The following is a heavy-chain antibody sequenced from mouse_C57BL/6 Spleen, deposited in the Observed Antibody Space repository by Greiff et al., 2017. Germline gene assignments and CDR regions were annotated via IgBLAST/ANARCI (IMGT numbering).Heavy chain of an antibody. CDR3: ARHEAYYGNPQLGFAY. D-gene: IGHD2-10*01. Sequence: QVQLKESGAELVKPGASVKLSCKASGYTFTEYTIHWVKQRSGQGLEWIGWFYPGSGSIKYNEKFKDKDTLTADKSSSTVYMELSRLTSEDSAVYFCARHEAYYGNPQLGFAYWGQGTLVTVSA. CDR2: FYPGSGSI. CDR1: GYTFTEYT. V-gene: IGHV1-62-2*01. J-gene: IGHJ3*01.